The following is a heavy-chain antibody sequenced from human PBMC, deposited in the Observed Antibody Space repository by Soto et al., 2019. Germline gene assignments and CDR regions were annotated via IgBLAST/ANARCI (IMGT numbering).Heavy chain of an antibody. CDR2: IYPGDSDT. CDR3: ARPIDSYGTSSTDY. V-gene: IGHV5-51*01. J-gene: IGHJ4*02. D-gene: IGHD5-18*01. CDR1: GYSFTSYW. Sequence: PGESLKISGKGSGYSFTSYWIGWVRQMPGKGLEWMGIIYPGDSDTRYGPSFQGQVTISADKSISTAYLQWSSLKASDTAMYYCARPIDSYGTSSTDYWGQGTLVTVSS.